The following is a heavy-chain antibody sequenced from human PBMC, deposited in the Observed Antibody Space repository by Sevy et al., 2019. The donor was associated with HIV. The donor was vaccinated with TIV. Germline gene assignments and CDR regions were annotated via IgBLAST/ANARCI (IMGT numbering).Heavy chain of an antibody. CDR3: ARVSFYDTGGPRPKLMDH. D-gene: IGHD3-22*01. V-gene: IGHV1-2*02. Sequence: ASVKVSCKASGYTFIGYYIHWVRQAPGQGLDWMGWINPNSGGTNYAQKFQGRVTMTRDTSTSTVYMEMSRLRSDDAAVYYCARVSFYDTGGPRPKLMDHWGQGTLVTVSS. J-gene: IGHJ4*02. CDR1: GYTFIGYY. CDR2: INPNSGGT.